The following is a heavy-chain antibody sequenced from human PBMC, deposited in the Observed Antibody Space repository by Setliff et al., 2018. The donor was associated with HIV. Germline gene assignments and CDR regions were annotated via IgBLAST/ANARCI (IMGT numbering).Heavy chain of an antibody. CDR2: LFHSGNT. Sequence: PSETLSLTCIVSGYSISSGYHWAWIRQPPGKGLEWIGSLFHSGNTYYTPSVKSRVIISVDTSKNQFSLKVKSVTAADTAVYFCARDPHYFDTSGYYSYFYFDYWGHGTLVTVSS. CDR3: ARDPHYFDTSGYYSYFYFDY. J-gene: IGHJ4*01. D-gene: IGHD3-22*01. CDR1: GYSISSGYH. V-gene: IGHV4-38-2*02.